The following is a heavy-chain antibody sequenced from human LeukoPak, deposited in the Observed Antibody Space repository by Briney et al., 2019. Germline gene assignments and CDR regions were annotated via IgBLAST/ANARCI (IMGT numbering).Heavy chain of an antibody. D-gene: IGHD4-17*01. CDR2: IIPLLDKP. CDR1: GGNFNPYA. J-gene: IGHJ4*02. V-gene: IGHV1-69*04. Sequence: GASVKVSCTASGGNFNPYAITWVRQAPGQGLEWMGRIIPLLDKPDYAQRFQGRVTITADKSTTTAYIELSSLRSDDTAIYYCARDRTTSVTWGQGTLVTVSS. CDR3: ARDRTTSVT.